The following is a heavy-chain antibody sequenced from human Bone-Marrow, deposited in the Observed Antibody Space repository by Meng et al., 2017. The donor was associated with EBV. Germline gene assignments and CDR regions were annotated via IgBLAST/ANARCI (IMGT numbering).Heavy chain of an antibody. J-gene: IGHJ4*02. V-gene: IGHV1-69*01. CDR3: ASESGRGFTPDY. D-gene: IGHD3-10*01. CDR1: GGTFNSDA. Sequence: QVEVVQVGAEVKKPGSSVKVSCWTSGGTFNSDAVSWVRQAPGQGLEWMGGLIPMSGAPHYAQKFQGRVTITADESTSTHYMDLSNLRSDDTAMYYCASESGRGFTPDYWGQGTLVTVSS. CDR2: LIPMSGAP.